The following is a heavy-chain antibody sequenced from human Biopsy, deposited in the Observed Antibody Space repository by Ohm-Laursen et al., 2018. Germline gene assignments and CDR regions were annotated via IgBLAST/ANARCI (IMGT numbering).Heavy chain of an antibody. CDR2: ISASSSYI. V-gene: IGHV3-21*06. D-gene: IGHD3-16*01. Sequence: SLRLSCAASGVTLSGNAMNWVRQAPGKGLEWVSPISASSSYIHYADSVKGRFTVSRDNAKNSLYLQMNSLRAADTAIYYCATELLPPGVGGPWLDSWGQGTPVTVSS. CDR1: GVTLSGNA. J-gene: IGHJ5*01. CDR3: ATELLPPGVGGPWLDS.